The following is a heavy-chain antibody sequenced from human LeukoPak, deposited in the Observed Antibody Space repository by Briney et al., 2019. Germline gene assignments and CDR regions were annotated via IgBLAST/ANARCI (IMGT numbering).Heavy chain of an antibody. V-gene: IGHV1-69*04. CDR1: GDTLNNDD. CDR2: IVPIVEIT. Sequence: SVKVSCKASGDTLNNDDITWVRQAPGRGLEWMGRIVPIVEITNYAESFQGRITITADKSTNTFYMQLASLMSSDTAIYFCARGNYGDPNWFDPWGQGTLVTVSS. CDR3: ARGNYGDPNWFDP. D-gene: IGHD4-17*01. J-gene: IGHJ5*02.